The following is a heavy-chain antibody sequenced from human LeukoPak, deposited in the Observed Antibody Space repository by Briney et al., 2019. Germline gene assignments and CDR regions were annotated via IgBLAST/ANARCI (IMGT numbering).Heavy chain of an antibody. J-gene: IGHJ3*01. CDR1: GFTFSSYS. CDR2: ISSSSSYI. V-gene: IGHV3-21*04. D-gene: IGHD3-10*01. Sequence: PGGSLRLSCAASGFTFSSYSMNWVRQAPGKGLEWVSSISSSSSYIYYADSVKGRFTISRDNAKNSLYLQLNSLRAEDTAVYYCSLWFGEPRAFDFRGQGTMVTVFS. CDR3: SLWFGEPRAFDF.